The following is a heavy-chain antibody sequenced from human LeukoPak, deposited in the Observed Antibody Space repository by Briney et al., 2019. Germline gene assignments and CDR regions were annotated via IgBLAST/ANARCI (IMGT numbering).Heavy chain of an antibody. CDR3: ARDRGIAAAADAFDI. D-gene: IGHD6-13*01. J-gene: IGHJ3*02. CDR1: GGSISSSTYY. CDR2: IYYSGST. Sequence: SETLSLTCTVSGGSISSSTYYWGWIRQPPGKGLEWIGSIYYSGSTYYNPSLKSRVTISVDTSKNQFSLKLNSVTAADTAVYYCARDRGIAAAADAFDIWGQGTMVTVSS. V-gene: IGHV4-39*07.